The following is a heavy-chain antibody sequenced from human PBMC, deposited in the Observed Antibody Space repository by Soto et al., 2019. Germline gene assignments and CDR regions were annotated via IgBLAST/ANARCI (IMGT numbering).Heavy chain of an antibody. CDR2: IRSKAYGGTT. Sequence: GGSLRLSCTASGFTFGDYAMSWFRQAPGKGLEWVGFIRSKAYGGTTEYAASVKGRFTISRDDSKSIAYLQMNSLKTEDTAVYYCTRDYGVWFGELHFDYWGQGTLVTVSS. V-gene: IGHV3-49*03. J-gene: IGHJ4*02. CDR3: TRDYGVWFGELHFDY. D-gene: IGHD3-10*01. CDR1: GFTFGDYA.